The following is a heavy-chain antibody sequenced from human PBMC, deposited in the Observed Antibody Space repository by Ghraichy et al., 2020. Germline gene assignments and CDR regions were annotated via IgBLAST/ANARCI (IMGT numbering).Heavy chain of an antibody. CDR1: GGSISSGSYY. CDR2: IYTSGST. CDR3: ATIKVDPQTYGMDV. J-gene: IGHJ6*02. V-gene: IGHV4-61*02. D-gene: IGHD5-12*01. Sequence: SLNISCTVSGGSISSGSYYWSWIRQPAGKGLEWIGRIYTSGSTNYNPSLKSRVTISVDTSKNQFSLKLSSVTAADTAVYYCATIKVDPQTYGMDVWGQGTTVTVSS.